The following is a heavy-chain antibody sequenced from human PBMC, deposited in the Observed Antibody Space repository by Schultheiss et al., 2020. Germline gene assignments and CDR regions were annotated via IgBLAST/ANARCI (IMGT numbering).Heavy chain of an antibody. J-gene: IGHJ4*02. CDR2: IYHSGST. D-gene: IGHD5-24*01. V-gene: IGHV4-4*02. CDR1: GGSISSSNW. CDR3: ARTRSGRDGFLFDF. Sequence: SETLSLTCAVSGGSISSSNWWSWVRQPPGKGLEWIGEIYHSGSTNYNPSLKSRVTISVDTSKNQFSLKLSSVTAVDTAVYYCARTRSGRDGFLFDFWGQGTLVTVSS.